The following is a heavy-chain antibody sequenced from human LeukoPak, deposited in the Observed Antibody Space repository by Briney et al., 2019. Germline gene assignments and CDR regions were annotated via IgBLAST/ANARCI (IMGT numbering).Heavy chain of an antibody. D-gene: IGHD6-19*01. J-gene: IGHJ4*02. CDR3: ARAGSTYSSGWYAFDY. CDR2: INHSGST. Sequence: SETLSLTCAVYGGCFSGYYWSWIRQPPGKGLEWIGEINHSGSTNYNPSLKSRVTISVDTSKNQFSLKLSSVTAADTAVYYCARAGSTYSSGWYAFDYWGQGTLVTVSS. CDR1: GGCFSGYY. V-gene: IGHV4-34*01.